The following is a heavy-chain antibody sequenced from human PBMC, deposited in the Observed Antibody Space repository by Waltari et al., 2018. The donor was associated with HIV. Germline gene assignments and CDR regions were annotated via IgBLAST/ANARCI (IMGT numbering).Heavy chain of an antibody. Sequence: EVQLVESGGGVVRPGGSLRLSCAASGFNFDDYGMAWVRQAPGKALEWVMGINWNGANTGDADSVKGRFSISRDNAKNSLNLQMDSLRAEDTALYHCVRRAAASLDWYFDLWGRGTLVTVSS. V-gene: IGHV3-20*01. J-gene: IGHJ2*01. CDR2: INWNGANT. CDR1: GFNFDDYG. CDR3: VRRAAASLDWYFDL. D-gene: IGHD6-13*01.